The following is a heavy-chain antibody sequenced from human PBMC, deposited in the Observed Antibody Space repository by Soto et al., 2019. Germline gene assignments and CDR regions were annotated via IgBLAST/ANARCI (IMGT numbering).Heavy chain of an antibody. D-gene: IGHD6-13*01. CDR3: ARVSSWDYYYYYGMDV. CDR2: ISAYNGNT. Sequence: ASVKVSCKASGYTFTSYGISWVRQAPGQGLEWMGWISAYNGNTNYAQKLQGRVTMTTDTSTSTAYMELRSLRSDDTAVYYCARVSSWDYYYYYGMDVWGQGTTVTVSS. J-gene: IGHJ6*02. CDR1: GYTFTSYG. V-gene: IGHV1-18*01.